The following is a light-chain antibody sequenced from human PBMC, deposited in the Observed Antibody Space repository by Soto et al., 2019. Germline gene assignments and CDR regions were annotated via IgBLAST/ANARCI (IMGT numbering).Light chain of an antibody. Sequence: REVARCPSTLSVYPVARAIISCRASQSISINLAWYQQKPGQAPRLLIYAASNRATGVPARFSGSWSGTEFTLTISSLQSEDFAVYYCQQYNNWITFGQGTGLEI. CDR1: QSISIN. CDR3: QQYNNWIT. CDR2: AAS. J-gene: IGKJ5*01. V-gene: IGKV3-15*01.